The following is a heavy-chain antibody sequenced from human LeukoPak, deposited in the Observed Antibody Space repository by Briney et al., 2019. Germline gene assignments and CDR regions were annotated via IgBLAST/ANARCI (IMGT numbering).Heavy chain of an antibody. Sequence: SETLSLTCAVYGGSFSGYYWSWIRQPPGKGLEWIGEINHSGSTNYNPSLKSRVTISVDTSKNQFSLKLSSVTAADTAVYYCVRDLGGRSGHWGQGTLVTVSS. D-gene: IGHD1-26*01. J-gene: IGHJ4*02. CDR3: VRDLGGRSGH. CDR2: INHSGST. V-gene: IGHV4-34*01. CDR1: GGSFSGYY.